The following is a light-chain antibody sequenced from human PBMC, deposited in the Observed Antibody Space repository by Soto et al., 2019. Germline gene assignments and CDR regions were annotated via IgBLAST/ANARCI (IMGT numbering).Light chain of an antibody. Sequence: QSALTQPASVSGSPGQSITVSCTGTSSDVGSYNLVSWYQQHPGKAPKLMIYEGSKRPSGVSNRFSGSKSGNTASLTISGLQAEDEADYYCCSYAGSDTGVFGTGTKLTVL. J-gene: IGLJ1*01. CDR1: SSDVGSYNL. V-gene: IGLV2-23*01. CDR3: CSYAGSDTGV. CDR2: EGS.